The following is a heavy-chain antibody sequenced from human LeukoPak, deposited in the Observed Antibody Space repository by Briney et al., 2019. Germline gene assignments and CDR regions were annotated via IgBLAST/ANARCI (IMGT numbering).Heavy chain of an antibody. V-gene: IGHV3-23*03. D-gene: IGHD4-17*01. CDR1: GFTFNTYA. J-gene: IGHJ4*02. Sequence: GGSLRLSCAASGFTFNTYAMSWVRQAPGKGLEWVSLIYSGGSTNYADSVKGRFVISKDNFRNTLYLQMNNLRADDTAVYYCAGRVHGDYPFFDYWGQGTLVTVSS. CDR2: IYSGGST. CDR3: AGRVHGDYPFFDY.